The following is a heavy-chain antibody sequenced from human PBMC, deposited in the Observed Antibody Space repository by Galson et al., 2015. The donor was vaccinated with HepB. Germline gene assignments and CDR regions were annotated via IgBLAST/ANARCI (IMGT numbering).Heavy chain of an antibody. CDR1: GGTFSSYS. V-gene: IGHV1-69*13. Sequence: SVKVSCKASGGTFSSYSIIWVRQAPGQGLEWMGGIIPIFGTANYAQKFQGRVTIAADESTSTDYMVLRSLRYEDTAVYYCAYFTSGSAEDLHYWGQGTLVTVSS. CDR3: AYFTSGSAEDLHY. CDR2: IIPIFGTA. D-gene: IGHD3-10*01. J-gene: IGHJ1*01.